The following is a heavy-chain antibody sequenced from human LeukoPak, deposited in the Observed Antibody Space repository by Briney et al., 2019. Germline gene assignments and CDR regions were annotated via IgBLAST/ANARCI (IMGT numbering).Heavy chain of an antibody. V-gene: IGHV1-8*02. D-gene: IGHD2-2*02. Sequence: ASVKVSCKASGGTFSSYAISWVRQAPGQGLEWMGWMNPNSGNTGYAQKFQGRVTMTRNTSISTAYMELSSLRSEDTAVYYCASHYCSSTSCYIGYWGQGTLVTVSS. CDR3: ASHYCSSTSCYIGY. CDR1: GGTFSSYA. J-gene: IGHJ4*02. CDR2: MNPNSGNT.